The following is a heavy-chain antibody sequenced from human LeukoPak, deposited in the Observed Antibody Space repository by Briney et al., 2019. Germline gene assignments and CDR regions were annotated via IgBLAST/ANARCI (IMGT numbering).Heavy chain of an antibody. Sequence: ASVKVSCKASGYTFTSYGISWVRQAPGQGLEWMGWISAYNGNTNYAQKLQGRVTMTTDTSTSTAYMELRSLRSDDTAVYYCARVEILGSSSGGWFGPWGQGTLVTVSS. J-gene: IGHJ5*02. D-gene: IGHD6-6*01. CDR1: GYTFTSYG. CDR2: ISAYNGNT. CDR3: ARVEILGSSSGGWFGP. V-gene: IGHV1-18*01.